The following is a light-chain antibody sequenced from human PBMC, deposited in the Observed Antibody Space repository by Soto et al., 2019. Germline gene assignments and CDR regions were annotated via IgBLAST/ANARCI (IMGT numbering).Light chain of an antibody. CDR2: TAS. CDR1: QSISTY. V-gene: IGKV1-39*01. CDR3: QQSYSTPRT. Sequence: DIQMTQSPSSLSASVGDRVTITCRASQSISTYLNWYQHKPGKAPELLMHTASSLQSGVPSRFSGSGSGTDFTLTISSLQPEDFATYYCQQSYSTPRTFGQGTKVEIK. J-gene: IGKJ1*01.